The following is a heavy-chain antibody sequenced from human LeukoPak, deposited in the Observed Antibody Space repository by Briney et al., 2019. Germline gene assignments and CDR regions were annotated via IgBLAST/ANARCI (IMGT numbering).Heavy chain of an antibody. CDR2: ISYDGSNK. Sequence: GGSLRLSCAASGFTFNSYDMHWVRQAPGKGLEWVAVISYDGSNKYYADSVKGRFTISRDNSKNTLYLQMNSLRAEDTAVYYCAKDLDGDYVGAFDYWGQGTLVTVSS. D-gene: IGHD4-17*01. V-gene: IGHV3-30*18. J-gene: IGHJ4*02. CDR1: GFTFNSYD. CDR3: AKDLDGDYVGAFDY.